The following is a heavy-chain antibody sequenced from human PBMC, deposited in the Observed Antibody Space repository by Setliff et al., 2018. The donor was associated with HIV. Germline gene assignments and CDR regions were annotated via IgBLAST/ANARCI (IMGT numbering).Heavy chain of an antibody. CDR3: ASSPAWRSDSGLHTFDY. Sequence: PSETLSLTCTVSGYSISSRYYWGWIRQPPGKGLEWIGSVYHTGSTYYNPSLKSRVTMSADTSKNQFSLKLSSVTAADTAVYYWASSPAWRSDSGLHTFDYWGQGTLVTVSS. D-gene: IGHD2-15*01. V-gene: IGHV4-38-2*02. J-gene: IGHJ4*02. CDR1: GYSISSRYY. CDR2: VYHTGST.